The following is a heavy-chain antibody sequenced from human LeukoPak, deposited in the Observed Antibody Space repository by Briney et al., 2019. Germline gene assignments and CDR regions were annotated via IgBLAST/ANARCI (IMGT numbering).Heavy chain of an antibody. CDR1: GGTFSSYA. CDR3: ARSVDSSSWYVYYGMDV. Sequence: GSSVKVSCKASGGTFSSYAISWVRQAPGQGLEWMGGIIPIFGTANYAQKFQGRVTITTDESTSTAYMELSSLRSEDTAAYYCARSVDSSSWYVYYGMDVWGQGTTVTVSS. J-gene: IGHJ6*02. V-gene: IGHV1-69*05. D-gene: IGHD6-13*01. CDR2: IIPIFGTA.